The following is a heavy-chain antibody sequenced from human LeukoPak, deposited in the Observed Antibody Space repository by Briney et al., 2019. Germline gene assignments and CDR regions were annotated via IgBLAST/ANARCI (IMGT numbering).Heavy chain of an antibody. Sequence: PGGSLRLSCAASGFTVSSNYMSWVRQVPGKGLEWVSVIYSGGSTYYADSVKGRFTISRDNSKNTLYLQMNSLRAEDTAVYYCAKSPSKFSPYYFDYWGQGTLVTVSS. D-gene: IGHD6-6*01. CDR1: GFTVSSNY. CDR2: IYSGGST. CDR3: AKSPSKFSPYYFDY. J-gene: IGHJ4*02. V-gene: IGHV3-53*01.